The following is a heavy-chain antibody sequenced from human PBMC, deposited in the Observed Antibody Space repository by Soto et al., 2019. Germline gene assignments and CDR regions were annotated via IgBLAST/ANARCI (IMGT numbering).Heavy chain of an antibody. Sequence: ASVKVSCKASGYTFTGYYVHWVRQAPGQGLEWMGWINPNSGGTNYAQKFQGRVTMTRDTSISTAYMELSRLRSDDTAVYYCARGLAELLESHYGMDVWGQGTTVTVSS. V-gene: IGHV1-2*02. J-gene: IGHJ6*02. D-gene: IGHD2-15*01. CDR3: ARGLAELLESHYGMDV. CDR2: INPNSGGT. CDR1: GYTFTGYY.